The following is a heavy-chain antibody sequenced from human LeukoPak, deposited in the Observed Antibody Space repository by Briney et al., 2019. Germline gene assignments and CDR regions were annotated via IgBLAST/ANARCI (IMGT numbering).Heavy chain of an antibody. CDR3: ARLLVGTRAFDI. Sequence: SETLSLTCTVSDYSITTGGDYWGWIRQSPVRGLEWIGSVYHSGSAYPSPSLKSRVTLSVDTPKNQFSLKLSSVTAADTAMYYCARLLVGTRAFDIWGQGTMVTVSS. CDR2: VYHSGSA. CDR1: DYSITTGGDY. V-gene: IGHV4-39*01. J-gene: IGHJ3*02. D-gene: IGHD1-26*01.